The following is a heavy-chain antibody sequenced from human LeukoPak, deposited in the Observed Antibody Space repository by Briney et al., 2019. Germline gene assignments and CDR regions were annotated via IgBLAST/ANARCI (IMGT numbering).Heavy chain of an antibody. J-gene: IGHJ4*02. V-gene: IGHV3-30-3*01. D-gene: IGHD3-22*01. CDR3: ARDLKNYYYDSSGCLGY. CDR1: GFTFSSYA. CDR2: ISYDGSNK. Sequence: GGSLRLSCAASGFTFSSYAMHCVRQAPGKGLEWVAVISYDGSNKYYADSVKGRFTISRDNSKNTLYLQMNSLRAEDTAVYYCARDLKNYYYDSSGCLGYWGQGTLVTVPS.